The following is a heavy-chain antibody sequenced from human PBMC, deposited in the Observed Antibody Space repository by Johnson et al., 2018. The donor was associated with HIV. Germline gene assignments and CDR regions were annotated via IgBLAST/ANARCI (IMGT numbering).Heavy chain of an antibody. V-gene: IGHV3-11*04. Sequence: QVQLVESGGGLVQPGGSLRLSCAASGFTVSSNYMSWVRQAPGKGLEWVSGISWNSGSLGYADSVKGRFTIYRDTAKNSLYLQMNSLRDVDTAVYYCARDGRGLDAFDIWGQGTMVTVSS. CDR2: ISWNSGSL. CDR3: ARDGRGLDAFDI. CDR1: GFTVSSNY. D-gene: IGHD3/OR15-3a*01. J-gene: IGHJ3*02.